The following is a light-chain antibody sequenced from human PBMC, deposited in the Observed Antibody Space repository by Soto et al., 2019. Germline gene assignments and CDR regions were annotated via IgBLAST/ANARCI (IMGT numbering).Light chain of an antibody. Sequence: DIQLTQSPSSLSASVGDRITITCRASQSISTYLNWYQQKPGEAPTLLVYDSSTLQSGVPSRFSGSGFGAEFTLTVSSLQPEDYATYFCQQFNSYPPLFTFGPGTKVDIK. CDR1: QSISTY. V-gene: IGKV1-39*01. CDR2: DSS. CDR3: QQFNSYPPLFT. J-gene: IGKJ3*01.